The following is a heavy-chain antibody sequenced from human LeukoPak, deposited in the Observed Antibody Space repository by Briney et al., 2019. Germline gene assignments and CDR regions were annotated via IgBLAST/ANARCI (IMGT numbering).Heavy chain of an antibody. CDR1: GYTFTGYY. Sequence: ASVKVSCKASGYTFTGYYMHWVRQAPGQGLEWMGWINPNSGGTNYAQKFQGRVTMTRDTSISTAYMELSRLRSDDTAVYYCARAQGYCSSTSCYRYYFDCWGQGTLVTVSP. CDR3: ARAQGYCSSTSCYRYYFDC. J-gene: IGHJ4*02. V-gene: IGHV1-2*02. CDR2: INPNSGGT. D-gene: IGHD2-2*01.